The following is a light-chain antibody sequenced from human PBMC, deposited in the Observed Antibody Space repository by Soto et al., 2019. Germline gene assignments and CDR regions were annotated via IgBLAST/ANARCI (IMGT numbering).Light chain of an antibody. CDR3: QQYGTSPFT. CDR1: QTVNNNY. Sequence: EIVLTQSPGTLSLSPGERATLSCRASQTVNNNYLTWYQQTPGQAPRLLIYGASSRATGIPAKFSASGSGTDFTFTISRLEPEDFAVYYCQQYGTSPFTFGPGTKVDIK. CDR2: GAS. V-gene: IGKV3-20*01. J-gene: IGKJ3*01.